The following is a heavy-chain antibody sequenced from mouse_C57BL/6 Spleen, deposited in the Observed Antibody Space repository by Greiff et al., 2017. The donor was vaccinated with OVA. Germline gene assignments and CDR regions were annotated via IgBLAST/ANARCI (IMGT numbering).Heavy chain of an antibody. CDR3: ARAYYGYDEGTHYFDY. CDR2: ISSGGSYT. V-gene: IGHV5-6*01. Sequence: EVKVVESGGDLVKPGGSLKLSCAASGFTFSSYGMSWVRQTPDKRLEWVATISSGGSYTYYPDSVKGRFTISRDNAKNTLYLQMSSLKSEDTAMYYCARAYYGYDEGTHYFDYWGQGTTLTVSS. J-gene: IGHJ2*01. CDR1: GFTFSSYG. D-gene: IGHD2-2*01.